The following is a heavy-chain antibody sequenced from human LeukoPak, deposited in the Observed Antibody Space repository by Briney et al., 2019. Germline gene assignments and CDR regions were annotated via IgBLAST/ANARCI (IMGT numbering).Heavy chain of an antibody. CDR3: ARDQSRTMVRGVSLFTPYYYYYMDV. V-gene: IGHV3-21*01. CDR2: ISSSSSYI. D-gene: IGHD3-10*01. CDR1: GFTFSSYS. J-gene: IGHJ6*03. Sequence: NPGGSLRLSCAASGFTFSSYSMNWVRQAPGKGLEWVSSISSSSSYIYYADSVKGRFTISRDNAKNSLYLQMNSLRAEDTAVYYCARDQSRTMVRGVSLFTPYYYYYMDVWGKGTTVTISS.